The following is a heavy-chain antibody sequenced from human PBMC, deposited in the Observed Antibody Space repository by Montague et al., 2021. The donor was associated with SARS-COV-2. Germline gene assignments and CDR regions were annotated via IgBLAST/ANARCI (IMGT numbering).Heavy chain of an antibody. CDR1: GFTFSDYY. V-gene: IGHV3-11*01. J-gene: IGHJ4*02. Sequence: SLRLSLSASGFTFSDYYMSWIRQAPGKGLEWLSYIDGSGSTIYYADSVKGRFTISRDNARNSLYPQMNSLRAEDTAVYYCARDAKSIVSWGQGTLVTVPS. CDR3: ARDAKSIVS. CDR2: IDGSGSTI.